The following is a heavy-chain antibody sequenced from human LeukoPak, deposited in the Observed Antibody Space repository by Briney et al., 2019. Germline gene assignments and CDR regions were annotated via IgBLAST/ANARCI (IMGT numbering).Heavy chain of an antibody. V-gene: IGHV4-34*08. CDR1: GFSFSSYW. Sequence: GSLRLSCAASGFSFSSYWMSWLRQPPGKGLEWIGEINHSGGTNYNPSLKSRVTISVDMSKNQFSLKLTSVTAADTAVYYCAVGLSFDYWGQGTLVTVSS. CDR2: INHSGGT. CDR3: AVGLSFDY. J-gene: IGHJ4*02.